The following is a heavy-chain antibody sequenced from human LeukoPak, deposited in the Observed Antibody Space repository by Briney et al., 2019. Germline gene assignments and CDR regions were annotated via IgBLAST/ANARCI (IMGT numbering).Heavy chain of an antibody. CDR1: GFTFSSYA. Sequence: PGGSLRLSCAASGFTFSSYAMSWVRQAPGKGLEWVPAIIGSGDSTYYADSVKGRFTISRDNAKNSLYLQMNSLRAEDTAVYYCARAGKAAGFDYWGQGALVTVSS. CDR3: ARAGKAAGFDY. V-gene: IGHV3-23*01. D-gene: IGHD6-13*01. CDR2: IIGSGDST. J-gene: IGHJ4*02.